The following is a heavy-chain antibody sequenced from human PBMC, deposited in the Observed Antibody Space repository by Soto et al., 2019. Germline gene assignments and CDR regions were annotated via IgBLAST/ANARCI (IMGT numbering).Heavy chain of an antibody. CDR1: GGSISSGGYY. CDR3: ARGRRDGYNLLAYYFDY. Sequence: SETLSLTCTVSGGSISSGGYYWRWIRQHPGKGLEWIGYIYYSGSTYYNPSLKSRVTISVDTSKNQFSLKLSSVTAADTAVYYCARGRRDGYNLLAYYFDYWGQGTLVTVSS. CDR2: IYYSGST. V-gene: IGHV4-31*03. D-gene: IGHD5-12*01. J-gene: IGHJ4*02.